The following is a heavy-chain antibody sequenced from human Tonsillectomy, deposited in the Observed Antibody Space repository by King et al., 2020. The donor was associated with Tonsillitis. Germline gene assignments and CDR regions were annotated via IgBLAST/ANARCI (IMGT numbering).Heavy chain of an antibody. CDR2: IYYSGST. Sequence: VQLQESGPGLLKPSETLSLTCTVSGGSISTYYWSWIRQSPGQGLEWIGNIYYSGSTNYNPSLKSRVTFSIDASQSQFSLRLPSVTTADTAVYYCVRGYNYVFFDFWGQGILVTVSS. CDR3: VRGYNYVFFDF. D-gene: IGHD5-24*01. J-gene: IGHJ4*02. V-gene: IGHV4-59*01. CDR1: GGSISTYY.